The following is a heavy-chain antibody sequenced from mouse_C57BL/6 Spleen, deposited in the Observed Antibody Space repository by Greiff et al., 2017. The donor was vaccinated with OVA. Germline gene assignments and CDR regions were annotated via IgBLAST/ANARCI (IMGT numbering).Heavy chain of an antibody. J-gene: IGHJ4*01. Sequence: QVQLKQPGAELVKPGASVKLSCKASGYTFTSYWMHWVKQRPGQGLEWIGMIHPNSGSTNYNEKFKSKATLTVDKSSSTAYMQLSSLTSEDSAVYYCARRLYDGDYYAMDYWGQGTSVTVSS. V-gene: IGHV1-64*01. CDR1: GYTFTSYW. D-gene: IGHD2-3*01. CDR2: IHPNSGST. CDR3: ARRLYDGDYYAMDY.